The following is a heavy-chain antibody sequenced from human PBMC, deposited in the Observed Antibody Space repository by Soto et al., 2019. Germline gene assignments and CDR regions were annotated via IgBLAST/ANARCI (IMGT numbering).Heavy chain of an antibody. CDR3: AGGDSGSYYILDY. D-gene: IGHD1-26*01. CDR1: GYAFTSYA. J-gene: IGHJ4*02. Sequence: QVHLVQSGAEVKKPGASVKVSCKASGYAFTSYALHWVRQAPGQRLEWMGWINSGNGNTKYSQKFQGRVTITRDTSASTAYMERSSLRSEDTAVYYCAGGDSGSYYILDYWGQGTLVTVSS. CDR2: INSGNGNT. V-gene: IGHV1-3*01.